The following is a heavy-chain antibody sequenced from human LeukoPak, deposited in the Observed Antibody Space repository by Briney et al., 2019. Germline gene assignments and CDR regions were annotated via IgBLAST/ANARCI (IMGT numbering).Heavy chain of an antibody. CDR1: GGSISSYY. CDR2: IYYSGST. J-gene: IGHJ6*02. Sequence: SETLSLTCTVSGGSISSYYWSWIRQPPGKGLERIGYIYYSGSTNYNPSLKSRVTISVDTSKNRFSLKLSSVTAADTAVYYCARVQPPYYYYGMDVWGQGTTVTVSS. D-gene: IGHD3-10*01. V-gene: IGHV4-59*01. CDR3: ARVQPPYYYYGMDV.